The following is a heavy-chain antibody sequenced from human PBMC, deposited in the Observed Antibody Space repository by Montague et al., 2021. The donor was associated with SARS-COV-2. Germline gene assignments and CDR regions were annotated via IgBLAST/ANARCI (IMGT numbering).Heavy chain of an antibody. V-gene: IGHV4-59*01. CDR2: IDNSGNT. D-gene: IGHD5-12*01. CDR3: ARDCGYDAFDI. CDR1: GGSIGAYY. J-gene: IGHJ3*02. Sequence: SETLSLTCTAPGGSIGAYYWSWIRQPPGKGLEWIGYIDNSGNTNHNPSLESRVTMSVDTSKNQFSLKLNSVTAADTAVYYCARDCGYDAFDIWGRGTRVTVSS.